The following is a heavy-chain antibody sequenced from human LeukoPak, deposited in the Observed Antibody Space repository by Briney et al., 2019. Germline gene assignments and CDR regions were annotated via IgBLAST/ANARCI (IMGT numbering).Heavy chain of an antibody. J-gene: IGHJ3*02. Sequence: TGGSLRLSCAASGFTFSSYWMSWVRQAPGKGLEWVANIKEDGSEKYYVDSVRGRFTISRDNAKNSLYLQMNSLRGEDTAVYYCARRYRSSSWSAFDIWGQGTMVTVSS. V-gene: IGHV3-7*01. CDR1: GFTFSSYW. CDR3: ARRYRSSSWSAFDI. D-gene: IGHD6-13*01. CDR2: IKEDGSEK.